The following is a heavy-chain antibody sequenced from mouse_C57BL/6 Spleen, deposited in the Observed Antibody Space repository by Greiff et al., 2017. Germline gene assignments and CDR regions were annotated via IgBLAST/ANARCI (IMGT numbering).Heavy chain of an antibody. V-gene: IGHV1-82*01. D-gene: IGHD1-1*01. J-gene: IGHJ2*01. Sequence: VKLMESGPELVKPGASVKISCKASGYAFSSSWMNWVKQRPGKGLEWIGRIYPGDGDTNYNGKFKGKATLTADKSSSTAYMQLSSLTSEDSAVYFCARYYYGSKYYFDYWGQGTTLTVSS. CDR3: ARYYYGSKYYFDY. CDR2: IYPGDGDT. CDR1: GYAFSSSW.